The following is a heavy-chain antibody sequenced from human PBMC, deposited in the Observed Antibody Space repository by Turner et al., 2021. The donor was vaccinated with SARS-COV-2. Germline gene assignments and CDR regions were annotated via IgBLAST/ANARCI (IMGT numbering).Heavy chain of an antibody. CDR1: GFTFDDYG. V-gene: IGHV3-9*01. CDR3: AKVRRFAFDI. Sequence: EVQLVESGGGLVQPGRSLRLSCAASGFTFDDYGMHWVRQAQGKGLEWVSGISWNSGSIGYADSVKGRFTISRDNDKNSLYLQMNSLRAEDTALYYCAKVRRFAFDIWGQGTMVTVSS. J-gene: IGHJ3*02. CDR2: ISWNSGSI.